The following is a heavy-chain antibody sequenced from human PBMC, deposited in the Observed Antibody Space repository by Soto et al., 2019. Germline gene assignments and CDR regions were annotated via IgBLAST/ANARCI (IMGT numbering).Heavy chain of an antibody. CDR3: ARDAPIRYGDSAGILYYFDY. Sequence: XETLSLTCAVYGGSFSGYYWSWIRQPPGKGLEWIGEINHSGSTNYNPSLKSRVTISVDTSKNQFSLKLSSVTAADTAVYYCARDAPIRYGDSAGILYYFDYWGQGNLVTVPS. V-gene: IGHV4-34*01. CDR1: GGSFSGYY. CDR2: INHSGST. D-gene: IGHD4-17*01. J-gene: IGHJ4*02.